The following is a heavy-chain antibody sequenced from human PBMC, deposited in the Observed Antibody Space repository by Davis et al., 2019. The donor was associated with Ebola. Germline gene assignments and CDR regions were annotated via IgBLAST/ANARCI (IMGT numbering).Heavy chain of an antibody. D-gene: IGHD7-27*01. CDR1: GGSISSYY. V-gene: IGHV4-59*08. CDR2: IYYSGST. J-gene: IGHJ3*02. CDR3: ARAVTGADSFDI. Sequence: PSETLSLTCTVSGGSISSYYWSWIRQPPGKGLEWIGYIYYSGSTNYNPSLKSRVTISVDTSKNQFSLKLSSVTAADTAVYYCARAVTGADSFDIWGQGTMVTASS.